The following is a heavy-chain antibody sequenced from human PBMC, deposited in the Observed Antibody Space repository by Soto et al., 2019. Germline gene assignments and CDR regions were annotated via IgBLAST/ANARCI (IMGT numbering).Heavy chain of an antibody. D-gene: IGHD3-22*01. CDR2: ISSSSSYI. CDR3: ARDYYDSSGYYRPDAFDI. CDR1: GFTFSSYS. V-gene: IGHV3-21*01. J-gene: IGHJ3*02. Sequence: GGSLRLSCAASGFTFSSYSMNWVRQAPGKGLEWVSSISSSSSYIFYADSVKGRFTNSRDNAKNSLYLQMNSLRAEDTAVYYCARDYYDSSGYYRPDAFDIWGQGTMVTVSS.